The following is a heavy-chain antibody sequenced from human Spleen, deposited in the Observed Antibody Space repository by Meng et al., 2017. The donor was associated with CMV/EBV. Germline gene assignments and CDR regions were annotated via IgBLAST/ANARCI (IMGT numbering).Heavy chain of an antibody. D-gene: IGHD6-13*01. V-gene: IGHV4-34*01. Sequence: SETLSLTCAVYGGSFSGYYWSWIRQPPGKGLEWIGEINHSGSTNYNPSLKSQDSLSLDTSKNQFPLKVTSLTAADTAMYYCSTDHTISAAGWWGQGTLVTVSS. CDR3: STDHTISAAGW. J-gene: IGHJ4*02. CDR1: GGSFSGYY. CDR2: INHSGST.